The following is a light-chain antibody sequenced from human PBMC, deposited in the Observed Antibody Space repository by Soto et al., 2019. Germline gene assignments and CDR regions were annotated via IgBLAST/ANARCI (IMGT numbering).Light chain of an antibody. Sequence: EIVLTQSPATLSLSPGERATLSCTSSQSIITYLTWYQHKPGQAPRLLIYDASRRAPGIPARFSGSGSGTDFTLTISSLEPEDFAVYYCQQRHNWPPLTFGGGTKVDI. V-gene: IGKV3-11*01. J-gene: IGKJ4*01. CDR2: DAS. CDR3: QQRHNWPPLT. CDR1: QSIITY.